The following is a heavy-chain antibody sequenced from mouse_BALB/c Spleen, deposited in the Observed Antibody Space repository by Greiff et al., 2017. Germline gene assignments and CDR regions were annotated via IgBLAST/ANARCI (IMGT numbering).Heavy chain of an antibody. J-gene: IGHJ3*01. D-gene: IGHD1-2*01. CDR1: GYTFTSYY. Sequence: VQLQESGPELVKPGASVRISCKASGYTFTSYYIHWVKQRPGQGLEWIGWIYPGNVNTKYNEKFKGKATLTADKSSSTAYMQLSSLTSEDSAVYFCARGELLRPAWFAYWGQGTLVTVSA. CDR3: ARGELLRPAWFAY. CDR2: IYPGNVNT. V-gene: IGHV1S56*01.